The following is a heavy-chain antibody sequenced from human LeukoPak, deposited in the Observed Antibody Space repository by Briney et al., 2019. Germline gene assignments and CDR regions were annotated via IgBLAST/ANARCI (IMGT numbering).Heavy chain of an antibody. Sequence: PSQTLSLTCTVSGGSISSDNYYGNWIRQPAGKGLEWMGRIYTSGSTNYNPSLKTRDTISIDTSKNQFSLKLTSVTAADTAVYYCLLRRDGYTHFDYWGQGTLVTVSS. V-gene: IGHV4-61*02. CDR2: IYTSGST. D-gene: IGHD5-24*01. J-gene: IGHJ4*02. CDR1: GGSISSDNYY. CDR3: LLRRDGYTHFDY.